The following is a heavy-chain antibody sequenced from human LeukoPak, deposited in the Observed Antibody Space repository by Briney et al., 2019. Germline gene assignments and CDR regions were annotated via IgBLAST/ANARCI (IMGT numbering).Heavy chain of an antibody. D-gene: IGHD2-2*01. CDR1: GFTFSSYS. V-gene: IGHV3-48*01. Sequence: PGGSLRLSCAASGFTFSSYSMNWVRQPPGKGLEWVSYISSSSTIYYADSVKGRFTISRDNAKSSLYLQMNSLRAEDTAVYYCASGYYARLDYWGQGTLVTVSS. CDR3: ASGYYARLDY. CDR2: ISSSSTI. J-gene: IGHJ4*02.